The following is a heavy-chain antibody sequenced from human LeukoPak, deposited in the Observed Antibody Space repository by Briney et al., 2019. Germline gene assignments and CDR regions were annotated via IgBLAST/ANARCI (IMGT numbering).Heavy chain of an antibody. J-gene: IGHJ5*02. CDR2: INHSGST. CDR3: ARDLRLRRIS. Sequence: PSETLSLTCAVYGGSFSGYYWSWIRQPPGKGLEWIGEINHSGSTNYNPSLKSRVTISVDTSKNQFSLKLSSVTAADTAVYYCARDLRLRRISWGQGTLVTVSS. V-gene: IGHV4-34*01. CDR1: GGSFSGYY. D-gene: IGHD2-15*01.